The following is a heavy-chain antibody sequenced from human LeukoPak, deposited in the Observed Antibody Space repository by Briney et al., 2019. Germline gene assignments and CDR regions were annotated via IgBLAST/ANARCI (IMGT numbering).Heavy chain of an antibody. Sequence: PSETLSLTCTVSGGSISSSSYYWGWIRQPPGKGLEWIGSIYYSGSTYYNPSLKSRVTISVDTPKNQFSLKLNSVTAADTAVYYCARNPNNRNELDYWGQGTLVTVSS. J-gene: IGHJ4*02. CDR2: IYYSGST. V-gene: IGHV4-39*01. D-gene: IGHD1-1*01. CDR1: GGSISSSSYY. CDR3: ARNPNNRNELDY.